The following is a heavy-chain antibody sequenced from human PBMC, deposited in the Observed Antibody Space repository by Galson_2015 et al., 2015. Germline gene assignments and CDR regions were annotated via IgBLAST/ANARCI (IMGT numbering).Heavy chain of an antibody. D-gene: IGHD6-19*01. J-gene: IGHJ2*01. V-gene: IGHV3-30*03. CDR1: GFTFSSYS. CDR3: ARSPRSGDWYFDL. Sequence: SLRLSCAASGFTFSSYSMNWVRQAPGKGLEWVAVISYDGSNKYYADSVKGRFTISRDNSKNTLYLQMNSLRAEDTAVYYCARSPRSGDWYFDLWGRGTLVTVSS. CDR2: ISYDGSNK.